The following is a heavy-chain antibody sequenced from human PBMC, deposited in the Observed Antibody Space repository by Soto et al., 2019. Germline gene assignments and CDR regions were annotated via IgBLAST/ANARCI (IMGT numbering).Heavy chain of an antibody. J-gene: IGHJ6*02. Sequence: GGSLRLSCVASGFTFRSYEMQWARQAPGKGLEWLSYISDSGKMIFYADSVKGRFTISRDNAKMSLYLQMDSLTAADTAVYYCARDFPRHLKLGGMDVWSQGTTVTVAS. D-gene: IGHD3-16*01. CDR2: ISDSGKMI. CDR1: GFTFRSYE. V-gene: IGHV3-48*03. CDR3: ARDFPRHLKLGGMDV.